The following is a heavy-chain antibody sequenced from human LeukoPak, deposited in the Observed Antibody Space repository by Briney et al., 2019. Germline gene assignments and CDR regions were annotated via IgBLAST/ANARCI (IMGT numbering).Heavy chain of an antibody. CDR1: DFSISSGFY. CDR2: IHHSGST. CDR3: ARHIGPRDIIVVPAAIPDY. J-gene: IGHJ4*02. Sequence: SETLSLTCVVSDFSISSGFYWGWIRQPPGKGLEWIGSIHHSGSTYYNPSLTSRVTISVDTSKDQFSLKLSSVTAADTAVYYCARHIGPRDIIVVPAAIPDYWGQGTLVTVSS. V-gene: IGHV4-38-2*01. D-gene: IGHD2-2*02.